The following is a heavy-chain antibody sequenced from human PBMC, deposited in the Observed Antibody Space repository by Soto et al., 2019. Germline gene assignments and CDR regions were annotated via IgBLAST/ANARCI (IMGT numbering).Heavy chain of an antibody. CDR1: GFTFSSYA. CDR3: AKSYKSSYIVVVIAMPFDY. V-gene: IGHV3-23*01. J-gene: IGHJ4*02. D-gene: IGHD2-21*01. CDR2: ISGSGGST. Sequence: EVQLLESGGGLVQPGGSLRLSCAASGFTFSSYAMSWVRQAPGKVLEWVSAISGSGGSTYYADSVKGRFTISRDNSKNTLYLQMNSLRAEDTAVYYCAKSYKSSYIVVVIAMPFDYWGQGTLVTVSS.